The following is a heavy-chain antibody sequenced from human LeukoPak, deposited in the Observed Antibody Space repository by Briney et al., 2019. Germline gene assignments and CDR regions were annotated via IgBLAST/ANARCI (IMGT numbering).Heavy chain of an antibody. D-gene: IGHD6-13*01. CDR2: IKHSGST. CDR1: GGSFSGYY. V-gene: IGHV4-34*01. CDR3: AGKFIAAAALDY. Sequence: SETLSLTCAVYGGSFSGYYWSWIRQPPGKGLEWIGEIKHSGSTNYNPSLKSRVTISVDASKNQFSLKLSSVTAADTAVYYCAGKFIAAAALDYWGQGTLVTVSS. J-gene: IGHJ4*02.